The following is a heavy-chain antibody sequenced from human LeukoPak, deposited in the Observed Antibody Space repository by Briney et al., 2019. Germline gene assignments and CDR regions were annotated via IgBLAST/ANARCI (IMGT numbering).Heavy chain of an antibody. CDR3: VAAAAGTGFDY. CDR2: IGTAGET. J-gene: IGHJ4*02. D-gene: IGHD6-13*01. V-gene: IGHV3-13*04. CDR1: RFTFRRYD. Sequence: GGSLRLSYAATRFTFRRYDMHWLRQTTGEGLEWVSAIGTAGETYFAGYVKGRFTISRDNAKNSVYLQMDSLSAGDTALYYSVAAAAGTGFDYWGQGTLVTVSS.